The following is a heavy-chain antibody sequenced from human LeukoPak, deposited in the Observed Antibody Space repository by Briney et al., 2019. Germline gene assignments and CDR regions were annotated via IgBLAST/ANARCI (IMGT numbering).Heavy chain of an antibody. CDR3: ARGHLKPGFDH. CDR1: GDSVSSNSVA. J-gene: IGHJ5*02. Sequence: SQTLSLTCAISGDSVSSNSVAWNRIRQSPSRGLEWLGRTYYTSKWSSDYAVSVKSRITITPDTSKNQFSLQLASVSPEDTAVYYCARGHLKPGFDHWGQGSLVTVSS. CDR2: TYYTSKWSS. V-gene: IGHV6-1*01.